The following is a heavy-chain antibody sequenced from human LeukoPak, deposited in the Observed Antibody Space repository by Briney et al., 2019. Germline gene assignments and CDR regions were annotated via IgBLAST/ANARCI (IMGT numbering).Heavy chain of an antibody. Sequence: SGTLSLTCAVSGGSISSSNWWSWVRQPPGKGLEWIGEIYHSGSTNYNPSLKSRVTISVDKSKNQFSLKLSSVTAADTAVYYCARLLDDPRTQGSLDAFDIWGQGTMVTVSS. CDR3: ARLLDDPRTQGSLDAFDI. CDR2: IYHSGST. D-gene: IGHD1-1*01. V-gene: IGHV4-4*02. CDR1: GGSISSSNW. J-gene: IGHJ3*02.